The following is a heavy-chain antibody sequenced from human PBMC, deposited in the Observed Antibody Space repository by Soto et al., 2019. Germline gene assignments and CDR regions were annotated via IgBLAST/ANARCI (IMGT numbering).Heavy chain of an antibody. V-gene: IGHV3-74*01. CDR2: IDSDGSST. CDR3: ASYNTVVKGY. D-gene: IGHD4-17*01. CDR1: GFTFSSSW. J-gene: IGHJ4*02. Sequence: VGSLRLSCAASGFTFSSSWMHWVRQAPGKGLVWVSRIDSDGSSTSYADSVKGRFTISRDNAKNTLYLQMNSLRAEGTAVYYCASYNTVVKGYWGQGTLVTVSS.